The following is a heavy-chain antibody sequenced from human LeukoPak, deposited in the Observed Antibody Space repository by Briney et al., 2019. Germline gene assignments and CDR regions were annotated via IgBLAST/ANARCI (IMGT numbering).Heavy chain of an antibody. V-gene: IGHV3-53*01. Sequence: PGGSLRLSCAASGFTVSSNYIKWVRQAPGKGLEWVSIIYSGGNTHYADSVKGRFTISRDNSQNTLYLQMNSLRPKDTAVYYCAALLYYYTSSIYQRYFDYWGQGTLVTVSS. J-gene: IGHJ4*02. CDR1: GFTVSSNY. CDR2: IYSGGNT. CDR3: AALLYYYTSSIYQRYFDY. D-gene: IGHD3-22*01.